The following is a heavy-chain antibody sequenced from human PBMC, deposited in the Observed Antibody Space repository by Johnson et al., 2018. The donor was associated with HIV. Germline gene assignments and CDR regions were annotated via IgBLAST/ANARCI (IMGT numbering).Heavy chain of an antibody. Sequence: VQLVESGGGLVQPGGSLRLSCAASGFTFSSYWMSWVRQASGKGLEWVANIKQDGSEKYYVDSVKGRFTISSDNAKNSLYLQMNSRRAEDTAVYYCAKVVTASTSWLDDALDIWGQGTMVTVSS. D-gene: IGHD6-13*01. CDR1: GFTFSSYW. V-gene: IGHV3-7*01. CDR3: AKVVTASTSWLDDALDI. CDR2: IKQDGSEK. J-gene: IGHJ3*02.